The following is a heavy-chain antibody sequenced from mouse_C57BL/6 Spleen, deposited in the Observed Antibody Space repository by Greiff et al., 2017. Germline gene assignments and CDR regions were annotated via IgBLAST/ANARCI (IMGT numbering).Heavy chain of an antibody. D-gene: IGHD2-5*01. V-gene: IGHV1-52*01. CDR1: GYTFTSYW. J-gene: IGHJ4*01. CDR2: IDPSDSET. Sequence: QVQLQQPGAELVRPGSSVKLSCKASGYTFTSYWMHWVKQRPIQGLEWIGNIDPSDSETHYNQKFKDKATLTVDKSSSTAYMQLSSLTSEDSAVYYCARGDYSNQDLDDWGQGTSVTVSS. CDR3: ARGDYSNQDLDD.